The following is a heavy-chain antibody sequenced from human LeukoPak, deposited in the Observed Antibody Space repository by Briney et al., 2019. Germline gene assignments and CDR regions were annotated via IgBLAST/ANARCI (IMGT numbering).Heavy chain of an antibody. V-gene: IGHV3-30*18. CDR2: ISHDGSDK. J-gene: IGHJ3*02. D-gene: IGHD1-1*01. CDR3: AKDDRVFWKAFDI. Sequence: GGSLRLSCAASGFTFSSYGMHWVRQAPGKGLEWVAVISHDGSDKYYADSVKGRFTISRDNSKNTLYLQMDNLEVEDTAVYFCAKDDRVFWKAFDIWGQGTMVTVSS. CDR1: GFTFSSYG.